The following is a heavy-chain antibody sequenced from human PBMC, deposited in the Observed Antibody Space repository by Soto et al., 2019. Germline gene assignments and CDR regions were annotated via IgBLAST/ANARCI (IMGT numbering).Heavy chain of an antibody. J-gene: IGHJ6*02. CDR1: GFTFSSYG. V-gene: IGHV3-30*18. CDR3: AQDDGYGGMDV. Sequence: GGSLRLSCAASGFTFSSYGMHWVRQAPGKGLEWVAVISYDGSNKYYADSVKGRFTISRDNSKNTLYLQMNSLRAEDTAVYYCAQDDGYGGMDVWGQGTTVTVSS. CDR2: ISYDGSNK. D-gene: IGHD6-13*01.